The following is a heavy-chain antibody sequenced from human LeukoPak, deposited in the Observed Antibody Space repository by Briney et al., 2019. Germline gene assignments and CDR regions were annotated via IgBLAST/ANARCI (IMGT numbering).Heavy chain of an antibody. Sequence: PGGSLRLSCAASGFTFSNYAMSWVRQAPGKGLEWVSLISDSGGSTYYADSVKGRFTVSRDNSKNTLYLQMNSLRAEDTAVYYCAKCPPYCTNGVCYTQKYYFDYWGQGTLVTVSS. D-gene: IGHD2-8*01. CDR1: GFTFSNYA. CDR2: ISDSGGST. CDR3: AKCPPYCTNGVCYTQKYYFDY. V-gene: IGHV3-23*01. J-gene: IGHJ4*02.